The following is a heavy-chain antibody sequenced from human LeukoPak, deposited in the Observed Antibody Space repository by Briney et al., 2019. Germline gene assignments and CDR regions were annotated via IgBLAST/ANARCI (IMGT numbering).Heavy chain of an antibody. J-gene: IGHJ5*02. D-gene: IGHD4-17*01. CDR2: IYYSGST. CDR3: ARDPSDDYGGNWFDP. CDR1: GGSISSYY. V-gene: IGHV4-59*12. Sequence: SETLSLTCTVSGGSISSYYWSWIRQPPGKGLEWIGYIYYSGSTNYNPSLKSRVTISVDTSKNQFSLKLSSVTAADTAVYYCARDPSDDYGGNWFDPWGQGTLVTVSS.